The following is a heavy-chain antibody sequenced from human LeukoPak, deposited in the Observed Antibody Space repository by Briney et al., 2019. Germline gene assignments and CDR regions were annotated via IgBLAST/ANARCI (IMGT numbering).Heavy chain of an antibody. CDR3: ARYSRTVRERVYYYYMDV. J-gene: IGHJ6*03. Sequence: ASETLSLTCTVSGGSISSYYWSWIRQPPGKGLEWIGSIYYSGSTYYNPSLKSRVTISVDTSKNQFSLKLSSVTAADTAVYYCARYSRTVRERVYYYYMDVWGKGTTVTVSS. CDR2: IYYSGST. D-gene: IGHD6-13*01. CDR1: GGSISSYY. V-gene: IGHV4-59*12.